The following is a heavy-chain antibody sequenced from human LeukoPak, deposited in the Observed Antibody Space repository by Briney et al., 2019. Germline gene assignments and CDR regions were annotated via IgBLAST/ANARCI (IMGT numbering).Heavy chain of an antibody. J-gene: IGHJ4*02. Sequence: PSETLSLTCTVSGGSISSSSYYWGWIRQPPGKGLEWIGSIYYSGSTYYNPSLKSRVTISVDTSKNQFSLKLSSVTAADTAVYYCARVVIYYDSSGYYYPFDYWGQGTLVTVSS. CDR2: IYYSGST. CDR3: ARVVIYYDSSGYYYPFDY. V-gene: IGHV4-39*07. D-gene: IGHD3-22*01. CDR1: GGSISSSSYY.